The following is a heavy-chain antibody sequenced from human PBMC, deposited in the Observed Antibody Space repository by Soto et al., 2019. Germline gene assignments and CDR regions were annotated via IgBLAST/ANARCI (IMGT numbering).Heavy chain of an antibody. Sequence: QVQLQESGPGLVKPSETLSLTCAVSGYSISSGYYWGWIRQPPGKGLEWIGSIYHSGSTYYNPSLKSRVTISVDTSKNQFSLKLSSVTAADTAVYYCARDWDYGGTLGWYFDLWGRGTLVAVSS. J-gene: IGHJ2*01. V-gene: IGHV4-38-2*02. CDR2: IYHSGST. CDR1: GYSISSGYY. D-gene: IGHD4-17*01. CDR3: ARDWDYGGTLGWYFDL.